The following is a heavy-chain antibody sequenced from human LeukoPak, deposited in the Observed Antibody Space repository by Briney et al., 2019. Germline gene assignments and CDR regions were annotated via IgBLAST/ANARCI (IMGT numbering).Heavy chain of an antibody. V-gene: IGHV3-30*18. CDR3: AKGYSRVIAPEH. D-gene: IGHD6-13*01. Sequence: GGSLRLSCAASGFTFSSYGMHWVRQAPGKGLEWVAVISYDGSNKYYADSVKGRFTISRDNSKNTLYLQMNSLRAEDTAVYYCAKGYSRVIAPEHWGQGTLVTASS. CDR2: ISYDGSNK. J-gene: IGHJ1*01. CDR1: GFTFSSYG.